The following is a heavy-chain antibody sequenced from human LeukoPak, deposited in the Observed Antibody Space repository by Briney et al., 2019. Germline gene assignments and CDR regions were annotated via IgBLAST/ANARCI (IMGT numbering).Heavy chain of an antibody. V-gene: IGHV1-46*01. J-gene: IGHJ4*02. CDR1: GYTFTTYY. CDR2: INPSGGGT. CDR3: ARLFRSSSGYLMLDY. D-gene: IGHD3-22*01. Sequence: ASVKVSCKASGYTFTTYYIHWVRQAPGQGLEWMGIINPSGGGTSYAQTFQGRVTTTRDTSTSTVYMELNSLRSEDTAVYYCARLFRSSSGYLMLDYWGQGTLVTVFS.